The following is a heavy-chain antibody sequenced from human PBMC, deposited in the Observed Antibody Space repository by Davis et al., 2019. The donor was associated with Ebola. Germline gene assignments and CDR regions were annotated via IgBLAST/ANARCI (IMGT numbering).Heavy chain of an antibody. CDR2: MNPNSGNT. CDR1: LYFFSSYF. D-gene: IGHD6-6*01. Sequence: SAQVPCNASLYFFSSYFFNRVRLATGQGLEWMGWMNPNSGNTGYAQKSQGRVTMTRNTAISTAYMELISLRSEDTAVYYCAKIPSTSSLLDYWGQGTLVTVSS. J-gene: IGHJ4*02. V-gene: IGHV1-8*01. CDR3: AKIPSTSSLLDY.